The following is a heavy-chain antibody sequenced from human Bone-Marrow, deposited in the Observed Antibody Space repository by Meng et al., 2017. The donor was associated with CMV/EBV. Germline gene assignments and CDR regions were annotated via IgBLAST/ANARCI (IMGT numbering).Heavy chain of an antibody. CDR2: IIPIFGTA. CDR3: ARDMYGSGSYYYGMDV. J-gene: IGHJ6*02. V-gene: IGHV1-69*05. D-gene: IGHD3-10*01. CDR1: GGTFSSYA. Sequence: SVKVSCKASGGTFSSYAISWVRQAPGQGLEWMGGIIPIFGTANYAQKFQGRVTITTDESTSTAYMELSSLRSEDTAVYYCARDMYGSGSYYYGMDVWGQGTTVTVSS.